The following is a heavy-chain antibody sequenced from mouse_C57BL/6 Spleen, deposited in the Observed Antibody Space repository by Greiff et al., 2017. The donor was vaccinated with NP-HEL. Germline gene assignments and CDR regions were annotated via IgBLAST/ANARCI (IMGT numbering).Heavy chain of an antibody. V-gene: IGHV3-6*01. D-gene: IGHD1-3*01. CDR3: ARDNYKYFDY. J-gene: IGHJ2*01. CDR2: ISYDGSN. CDR1: GYSISSGYY. Sequence: ESGPGLVKPSQSLSLTCSVTGYSISSGYYWNWIRQFPGNKLEWMGYISYDGSNNYNPSLKNRISITRDTSKNQFFLKLNSVTTEDTATYYCARDNYKYFDYWGQGTTLTVSS.